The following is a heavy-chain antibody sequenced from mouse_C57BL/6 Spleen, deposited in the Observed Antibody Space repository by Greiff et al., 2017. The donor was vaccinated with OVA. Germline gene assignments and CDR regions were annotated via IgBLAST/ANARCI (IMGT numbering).Heavy chain of an antibody. Sequence: EVKLQESGPELVKPGASVKMSCKASGYTFTDYNMHWVKQSHGKSLEWIGYINPNNGGTSYNQKFKGKATLTVNKSSSTAYMELRSLTSEDSAVYYCASHDGYYYAMDYWGQGTSVTVSS. D-gene: IGHD2-3*01. CDR3: ASHDGYYYAMDY. CDR2: INPNNGGT. CDR1: GYTFTDYN. V-gene: IGHV1-22*01. J-gene: IGHJ4*01.